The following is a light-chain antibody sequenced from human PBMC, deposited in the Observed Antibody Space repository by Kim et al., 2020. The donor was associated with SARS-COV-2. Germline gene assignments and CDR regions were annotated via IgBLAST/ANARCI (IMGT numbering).Light chain of an antibody. V-gene: IGLV3-9*01. CDR3: QVWAGNTYV. CDR2: RDH. J-gene: IGLJ1*01. CDR1: NIGTKT. Sequence: SVAPGQTASVSCGGDNIGTKTVRCYQQPPGRAPVLVIFRDHNPPSGIPERFSASKSMNTATLTISRAQVEDEADYYCQVWAGNTYVFGTGTKVTVL.